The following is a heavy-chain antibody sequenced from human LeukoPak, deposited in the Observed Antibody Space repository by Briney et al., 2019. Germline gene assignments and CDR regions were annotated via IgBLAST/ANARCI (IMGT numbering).Heavy chain of an antibody. CDR1: GGTFSTYYA. V-gene: IGHV1-69*13. D-gene: IGHD5-18*01. Sequence: SVKVSCKASGGTFSTYYAISWVRQAPGQGLEWMGGIIPIFGTANYAQKFQGRVTITADESTSTAYMELSSLRSEDTAVYYCARGGYSYPGRYFDYWGQGTLVTVSS. CDR2: IIPIFGTA. J-gene: IGHJ4*02. CDR3: ARGGYSYPGRYFDY.